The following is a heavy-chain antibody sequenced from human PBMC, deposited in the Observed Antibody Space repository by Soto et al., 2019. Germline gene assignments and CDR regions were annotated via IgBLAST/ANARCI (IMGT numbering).Heavy chain of an antibody. CDR3: TSSASPDAY. CDR1: GFDFNSYS. CDR2: INSGSTSV. D-gene: IGHD1-26*01. Sequence: EVQLVESGGGLVQPGGSLRLSCVASGFDFNSYSMNWVRQAPGKGLEWISYINSGSTSVFYADSVKGRFTISSDNAKNSLYLQLNRLRAEDTAVYYCTSSASPDAYWGQGTLVTVSS. J-gene: IGHJ4*02. V-gene: IGHV3-48*01.